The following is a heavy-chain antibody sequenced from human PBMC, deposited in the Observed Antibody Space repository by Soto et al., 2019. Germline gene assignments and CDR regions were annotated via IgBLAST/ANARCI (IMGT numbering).Heavy chain of an antibody. CDR2: INAGNGNT. CDR1: GYTFSSYA. D-gene: IGHD1-7*01. V-gene: IGHV1-3*01. Sequence: ASVKVSCKASGYTFSSYAMHWVRQAPGQRLEWMGWINAGNGNTKYSQKFQGRVTITRDTSASTAYMELSSLRSEDTAVYYCAREITGTNAFDIWGQGTMVTVSS. CDR3: AREITGTNAFDI. J-gene: IGHJ3*02.